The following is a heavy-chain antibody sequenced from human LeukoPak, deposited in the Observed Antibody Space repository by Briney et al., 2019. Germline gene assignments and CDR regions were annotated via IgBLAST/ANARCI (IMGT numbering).Heavy chain of an antibody. Sequence: GESLKISCKGSGYSFTSYWIGWVRQMPGKGLEWMGIIYPGDSDTRYSPSFQGQVTISADKSLSTAYLQWSSLKASDTAMYYCASAGGYCSGGSCYDFDYWGQGTLVTVSS. CDR3: ASAGGYCSGGSCYDFDY. V-gene: IGHV5-51*01. J-gene: IGHJ4*02. CDR2: IYPGDSDT. D-gene: IGHD2-15*01. CDR1: GYSFTSYW.